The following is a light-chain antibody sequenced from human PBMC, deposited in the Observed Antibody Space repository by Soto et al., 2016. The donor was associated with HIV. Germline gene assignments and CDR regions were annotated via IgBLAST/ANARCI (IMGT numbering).Light chain of an antibody. Sequence: AIQMTQSPSSLSASVGDRVTITCRASQDIKNDLGWYQQKPGKAPKVLIYAASSLQSGVPSRFSGSGSGTDFTLTISSLQPEDVATYYCQKYNSAPRTFGQGTKLEIK. CDR3: QKYNSAPRT. CDR2: AAS. J-gene: IGKJ2*01. CDR1: QDIKND. V-gene: IGKV1-6*02.